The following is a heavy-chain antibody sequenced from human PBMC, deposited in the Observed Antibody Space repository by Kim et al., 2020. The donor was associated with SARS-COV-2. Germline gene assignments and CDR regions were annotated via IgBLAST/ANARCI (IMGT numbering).Heavy chain of an antibody. D-gene: IGHD6-19*01. V-gene: IGHV3-23*01. J-gene: IGHJ4*02. CDR3: AKTIAVAGQPEGGGY. Sequence: DAVKGRLTISTDNSTNTLNLQMNSLRAEDTAVYYCAKTIAVAGQPEGGGYWGQGTLVTVSS.